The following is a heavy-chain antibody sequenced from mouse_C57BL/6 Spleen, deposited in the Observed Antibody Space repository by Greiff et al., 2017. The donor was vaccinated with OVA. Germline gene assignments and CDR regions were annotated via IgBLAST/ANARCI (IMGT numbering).Heavy chain of an antibody. CDR1: GFSLSTSNMG. Sequence: QVTLKESGPGILQPSQTLSLTCSFSGFSLSTSNMGIGWIRQPSGKGLEWLAHIWWNDDKYYNPSLKSRLTISKDTSNNQVSLKITSVDTADTATYYCAQIARITTVVATRWYFDVWGTGTTVTVSS. CDR3: AQIARITTVVATRWYFDV. J-gene: IGHJ1*03. D-gene: IGHD1-1*01. V-gene: IGHV8-5*01. CDR2: IWWNDDK.